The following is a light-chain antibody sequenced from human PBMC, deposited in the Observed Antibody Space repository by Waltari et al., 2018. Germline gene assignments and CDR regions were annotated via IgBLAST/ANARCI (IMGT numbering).Light chain of an antibody. J-gene: IGKJ4*01. CDR1: QDIRKN. CDR3: QQYANLPLT. V-gene: IGKV1-33*01. Sequence: DIQMTQPPSSLSASVGDRVTITCQASQDIRKNLNWFQQKPGKAPQVLIFDASNSQAAVPSRFSGSGSGTDFAFTISSLQPEDIGTYYCQQYANLPLTFGGGTRVEIK. CDR2: DAS.